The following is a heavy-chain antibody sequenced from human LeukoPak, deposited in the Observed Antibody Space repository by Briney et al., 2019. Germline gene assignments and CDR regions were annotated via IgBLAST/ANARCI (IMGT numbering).Heavy chain of an antibody. V-gene: IGHV3-30*18. CDR3: AKDSGIAANVGYSWLDP. CDR2: TSYDGSDK. J-gene: IGHJ5*02. Sequence: PGGSPRPSCAASGVSFSRYGTQWGPPAPGKGLGWGAVTSYDGSDKYYSDSVKGRFTISRDNSKNTLYLQMSSLRQEDTGVYFCAKDSGIAANVGYSWLDPWGQGTLVTVSS. D-gene: IGHD6-13*01. CDR1: GVSFSRYG.